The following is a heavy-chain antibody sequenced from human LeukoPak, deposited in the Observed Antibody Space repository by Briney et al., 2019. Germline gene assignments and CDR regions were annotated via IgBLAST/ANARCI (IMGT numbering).Heavy chain of an antibody. Sequence: GGSLRLSCAASGFTFSSYGIHCVRQAPGKGRAWVAVISYDGSNKYYADSVKGRFTISRDNSKNTLYLQMNSLRAEDTAVYYCAKDSALLWFGELLNAFDIWGQGTMVTVST. CDR3: AKDSALLWFGELLNAFDI. CDR1: GFTFSSYG. J-gene: IGHJ3*02. D-gene: IGHD3-10*01. V-gene: IGHV3-30*18. CDR2: ISYDGSNK.